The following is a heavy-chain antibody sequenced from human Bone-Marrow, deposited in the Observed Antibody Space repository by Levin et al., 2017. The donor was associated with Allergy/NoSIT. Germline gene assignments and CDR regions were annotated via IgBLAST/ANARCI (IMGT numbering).Heavy chain of an antibody. CDR2: IIPIFGTA. CDR1: GGTFSSYA. Sequence: KISCKASGGTFSSYAISWVRQAPGQGLEWMGGIIPIFGTANYAQKFQGRVTITADESTSTAYMELSSLRSEDTAVYYCARSTQREFGSSVGYWGQGTLVTVSS. J-gene: IGHJ4*02. V-gene: IGHV1-69*01. CDR3: ARSTQREFGSSVGY. D-gene: IGHD3-10*01.